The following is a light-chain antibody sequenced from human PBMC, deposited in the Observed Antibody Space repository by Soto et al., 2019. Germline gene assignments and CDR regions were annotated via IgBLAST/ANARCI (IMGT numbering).Light chain of an antibody. J-gene: IGKJ1*01. CDR2: GAS. CDR3: QQYSVSPLT. V-gene: IGKV3-20*01. Sequence: EIVLTNSPGTLSLSPGERATLSCRASLTISDSYLAWYQQKAGQAPRLVIYGASNRATGIPDRFSASGSGTDFILTISRLEPEDFAVYYCQQYSVSPLTFGQGTKVEVK. CDR1: LTISDSY.